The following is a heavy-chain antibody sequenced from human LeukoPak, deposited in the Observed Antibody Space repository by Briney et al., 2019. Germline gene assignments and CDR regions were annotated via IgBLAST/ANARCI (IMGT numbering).Heavy chain of an antibody. J-gene: IGHJ4*02. Sequence: GRSVRLSCAASGFTFSSYGMHWARQAPGKGLEWVAVIWYDGSRKYYGDSVKGRFTISRDNSKNTLFLQMSSLRAEDTAVYYCATVLPYCSTTTCYIDFWGQGTLVTVSS. CDR1: GFTFSSYG. CDR3: ATVLPYCSTTTCYIDF. V-gene: IGHV3-33*01. CDR2: IWYDGSRK. D-gene: IGHD2-2*02.